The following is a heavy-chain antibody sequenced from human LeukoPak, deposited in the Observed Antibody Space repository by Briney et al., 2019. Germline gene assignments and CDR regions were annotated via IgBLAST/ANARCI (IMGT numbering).Heavy chain of an antibody. CDR2: IYYSGST. CDR1: GGSISSGDYY. Sequence: SETLSLTCTVSGGSISSGDYYWSWIRQPPGKGLEWIGYIYYSGSTYYNPSLKSRVTISVDTSKNQFSLKLNSVTAADTAVYYCARARGTVAIDYWSQGTLVTVSS. CDR3: ARARGTVAIDY. D-gene: IGHD5-12*01. J-gene: IGHJ4*02. V-gene: IGHV4-30-4*01.